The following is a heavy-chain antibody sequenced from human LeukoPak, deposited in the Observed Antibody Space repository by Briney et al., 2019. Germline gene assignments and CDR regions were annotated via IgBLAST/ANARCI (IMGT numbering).Heavy chain of an antibody. D-gene: IGHD1-1*01. CDR2: ISNHNGNT. J-gene: IGHJ4*02. CDR1: GFTFSAYG. Sequence: ASVKVSCKTSGFTFSAYGIAWVRQAPGQGPEWMGWISNHNGNTNYAQKFPGRISVTTETSTGTAFLEVRDLKSDDTAVYYCARGVAMGTTYYFDSWGRGTQVTVAS. V-gene: IGHV1-18*01. CDR3: ARGVAMGTTYYFDS.